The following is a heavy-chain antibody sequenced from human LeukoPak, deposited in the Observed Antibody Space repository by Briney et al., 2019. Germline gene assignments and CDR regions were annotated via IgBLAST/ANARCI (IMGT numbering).Heavy chain of an antibody. J-gene: IGHJ4*02. V-gene: IGHV3-23*01. Sequence: GGPLRLSCAASGFTFSTYALSWVRRAPGKGLEWVSAISGSGGSTYYADAVKSRFTISRDNSKNTLYLQMNSLRAEDTAVYYCAKATSMVRGVYFDYWGQGTLVTVAS. CDR2: ISGSGGST. CDR1: GFTFSTYA. D-gene: IGHD3-10*01. CDR3: AKATSMVRGVYFDY.